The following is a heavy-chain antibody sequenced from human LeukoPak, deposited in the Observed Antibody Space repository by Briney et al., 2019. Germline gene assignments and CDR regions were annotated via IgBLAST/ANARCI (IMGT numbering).Heavy chain of an antibody. CDR2: IYYSGST. J-gene: IGHJ4*02. CDR3: ARATPKHYDSSGCLDC. CDR1: GGSISSYY. D-gene: IGHD3-22*01. Sequence: SETLSLTCTVSGGSISSYYWSWIRQPPGKGLEWIGYIYYSGSTNYNPSLKSRVTISVDTSKNQFSLKLSSVTAADTAVYYCARATPKHYDSSGCLDCWGQGTLVTVSS. V-gene: IGHV4-59*01.